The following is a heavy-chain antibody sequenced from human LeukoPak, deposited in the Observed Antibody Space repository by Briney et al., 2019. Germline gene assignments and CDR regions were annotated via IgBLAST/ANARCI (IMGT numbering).Heavy chain of an antibody. D-gene: IGHD3-22*01. CDR3: AKDYYDSSGYYYFDY. CDR2: ISGSGGST. Sequence: GGSLRLSCAASGVTFSSYAMSWVRQAPGKGLEWGSAISGSGGSTYYEDSVKGRFTISRDNSKNTLYLQMNSLRAEDSAVYYCAKDYYDSSGYYYFDYWGQGTLVTVSS. CDR1: GVTFSSYA. J-gene: IGHJ4*02. V-gene: IGHV3-23*01.